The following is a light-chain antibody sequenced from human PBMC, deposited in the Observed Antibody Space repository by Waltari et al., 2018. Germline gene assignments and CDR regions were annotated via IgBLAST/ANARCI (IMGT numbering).Light chain of an antibody. Sequence: QSVLTQPPSASGTPGQTVTISCSGRSPNIGRNTVNWYQQLPGTAPKLLIYSNNQRPSGVPDRFSGSKSGTSASLAISGLQSEDEADYYCAAWDDSLNGLFGGGTKLTVL. CDR3: AAWDDSLNGL. CDR2: SNN. V-gene: IGLV1-44*01. CDR1: SPNIGRNT. J-gene: IGLJ2*01.